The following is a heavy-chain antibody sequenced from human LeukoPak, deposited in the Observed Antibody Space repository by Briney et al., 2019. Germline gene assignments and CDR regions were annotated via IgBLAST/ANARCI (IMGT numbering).Heavy chain of an antibody. V-gene: IGHV6-1*01. D-gene: IGHD4-23*01. CDR1: GDSVSSNSAA. Sequence: SQTLSLTCAISGDSVSSNSAAWNWIRQSPSRGLEWLGRTYYRSKWYNDYAVSIKSRIIINPDTSKNELSLQLKSVTPEETAVYYCARSVGTIDPWGQGTLVTVSS. J-gene: IGHJ5*02. CDR2: TYYRSKWYN. CDR3: ARSVGTIDP.